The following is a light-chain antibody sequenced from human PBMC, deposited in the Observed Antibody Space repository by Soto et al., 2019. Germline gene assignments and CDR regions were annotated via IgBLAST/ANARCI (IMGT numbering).Light chain of an antibody. Sequence: EIVLTQSPGTLSLSPGERATLSCRASQSFSSHLAWYQQRPGQAPRLLIYGASSRSTGIPDRFSGSGSGTDFTLTIRRLEPEDFALYYCQQYGNSPPLTFGGGTKLEIK. J-gene: IGKJ4*01. CDR3: QQYGNSPPLT. CDR2: GAS. CDR1: QSFSSH. V-gene: IGKV3-20*01.